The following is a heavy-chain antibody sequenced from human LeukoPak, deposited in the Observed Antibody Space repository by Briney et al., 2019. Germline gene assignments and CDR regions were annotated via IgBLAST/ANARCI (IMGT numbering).Heavy chain of an antibody. D-gene: IGHD2-2*01. Sequence: SETLSLTCTVSGGSISSYYWSWIRQPPGKGLEWIGYIYTSGSTNYNPSLKSRVTMSVDTSKNQFSLKLSSVTAADTAVYYCARDSLVVPAANWFDPWGQGTLVTVSS. CDR1: GGSISSYY. CDR2: IYTSGST. V-gene: IGHV4-4*08. CDR3: ARDSLVVPAANWFDP. J-gene: IGHJ5*02.